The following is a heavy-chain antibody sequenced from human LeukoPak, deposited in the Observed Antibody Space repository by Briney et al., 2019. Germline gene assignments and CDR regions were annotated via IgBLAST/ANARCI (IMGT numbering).Heavy chain of an antibody. J-gene: IGHJ2*01. CDR2: IIPIFGTA. CDR1: GGTFSSYA. Sequence: SVKVSCKASGGTFSSYAISWVRQAPGQGLEWMGGIIPIFGTANYAQKFQGRVTITADESTSTAYMELSSLRSEDTAVYYCAYCSSTSCPTGDWYFDLWGRGTLVTVSS. D-gene: IGHD2-2*01. CDR3: AYCSSTSCPTGDWYFDL. V-gene: IGHV1-69*01.